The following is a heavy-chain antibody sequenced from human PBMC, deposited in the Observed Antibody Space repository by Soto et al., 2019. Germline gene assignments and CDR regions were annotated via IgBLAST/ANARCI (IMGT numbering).Heavy chain of an antibody. CDR2: INPSGGST. CDR3: ARASLWFVELYLFDP. D-gene: IGHD3-10*01. CDR1: GYTFTSYY. V-gene: IGHV1-46*01. Sequence: QVQLVQSGAEVKKPGASVKVSCKASGYTFTSYYMHWVRQAPGQGLEWMGIINPSGGSTSYAQKFQGRVTMTRDTSTSTVYMELRSLRSVDTAVYYCARASLWFVELYLFDPWGQGTLVTVSS. J-gene: IGHJ5*02.